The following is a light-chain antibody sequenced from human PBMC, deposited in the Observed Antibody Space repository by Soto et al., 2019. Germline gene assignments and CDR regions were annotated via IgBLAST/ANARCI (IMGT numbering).Light chain of an antibody. Sequence: DIQMTQSPSSLSASVGDRVTITCRASQSISSYLNWYQQKPGKAPNLLIYAASSLQSGVPSRFSGSGSGTDFTLTISSLQPEDFATYYCQQSYSTPRTFGQGIKVDIK. J-gene: IGKJ1*01. CDR2: AAS. V-gene: IGKV1-39*01. CDR3: QQSYSTPRT. CDR1: QSISSY.